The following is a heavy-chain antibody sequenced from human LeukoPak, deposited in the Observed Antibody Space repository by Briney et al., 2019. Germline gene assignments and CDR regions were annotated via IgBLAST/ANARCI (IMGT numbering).Heavy chain of an antibody. CDR2: ISYDGSNK. CDR1: GFSLSSYS. CDR3: ARGGQTYYYYGMDV. V-gene: IGHV3-30-3*01. Sequence: GGALRISCAAPGFSLSSYSMHWVRPAPGKGGGGGGGISYDGSNKYYADSVKGRFTISRDNSKNTLYLQMNSLRAEDTAVYYCARGGQTYYYYGMDVWGQGTTVTVSS. J-gene: IGHJ6*02.